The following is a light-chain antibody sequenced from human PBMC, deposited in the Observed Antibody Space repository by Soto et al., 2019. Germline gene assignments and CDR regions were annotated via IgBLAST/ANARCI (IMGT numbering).Light chain of an antibody. Sequence: QAVVTQPPSVSGAPGQRVTISCTGSSSNIGAGYDVHWYQQLPGTAPRLLIYANSDRPSGVPDRFSGSKSGTSASLAITGLQAEDEADYYCQSYDNSLSGDVVFGGVTKVTVL. CDR1: SSNIGAGYD. CDR2: ANS. CDR3: QSYDNSLSGDVV. J-gene: IGLJ2*01. V-gene: IGLV1-40*01.